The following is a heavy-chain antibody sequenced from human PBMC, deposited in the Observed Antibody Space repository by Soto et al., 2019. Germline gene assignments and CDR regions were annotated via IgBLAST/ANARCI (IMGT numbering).Heavy chain of an antibody. D-gene: IGHD1-26*01. J-gene: IGHJ4*02. CDR3: TTHKNGIED. CDR1: GFTFSYAW. Sequence: EVQMVESGGGLVKPGGSLRLSCAASGFTFSYAWMSWVRQAPGTGLEWVGRIKSKAEGGTTDYPAPVKGRFTISRDDSRNTLYLQMNNLKTEDTAVYYCTTHKNGIEDWGQGTLVTVSS. V-gene: IGHV3-15*01. CDR2: IKSKAEGGTT.